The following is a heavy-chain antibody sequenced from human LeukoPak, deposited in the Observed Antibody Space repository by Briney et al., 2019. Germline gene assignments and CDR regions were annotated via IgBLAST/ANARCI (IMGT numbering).Heavy chain of an antibody. Sequence: GGSLRLSCAASGFTFSNSAMSWVRQAPGKGLEWVSTVSGSADATYYADSVKGRFAISRDNSKNTLYLQLNGLRAEDTAVYYCAKEFGTYHLRGVMAWGQGTLVTVSS. D-gene: IGHD3-10*01. V-gene: IGHV3-23*01. CDR3: AKEFGTYHLRGVMA. J-gene: IGHJ5*02. CDR1: GFTFSNSA. CDR2: VSGSADAT.